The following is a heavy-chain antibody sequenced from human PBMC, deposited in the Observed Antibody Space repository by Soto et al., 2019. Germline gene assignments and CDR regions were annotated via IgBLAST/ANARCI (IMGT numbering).Heavy chain of an antibody. D-gene: IGHD3-9*01. Sequence: QLQQWGAGLLKPSETLSLTCAVSGGSFSTYYYNWIRHSPGKGLEWIGEINHSGSNNYSPSLKSRVTMSLDTSKNQFSLKLTSVTAADTAVYYCARGGSNDWQVAFDIWGQGIVVTVSS. J-gene: IGHJ3*02. CDR2: INHSGSN. CDR3: ARGGSNDWQVAFDI. V-gene: IGHV4-34*01. CDR1: GGSFSTYY.